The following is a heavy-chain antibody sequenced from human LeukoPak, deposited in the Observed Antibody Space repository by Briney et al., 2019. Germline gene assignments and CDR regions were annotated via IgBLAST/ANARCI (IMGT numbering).Heavy chain of an antibody. V-gene: IGHV1-2*02. CDR3: ARDKLGLGELSLYDQ. CDR2: MNPNSGGT. D-gene: IGHD3-16*02. CDR1: GYTFTGYN. Sequence: GASVKVSCKASGYTFTGYNMQWLRQAPGQGLEWMGWMNPNSGGTKYAQKFQGRVTMTRDTSISTAYMELSRLRSDDTAMYYCARDKLGLGELSLYDQWGQGTLVTVFS. J-gene: IGHJ5*02.